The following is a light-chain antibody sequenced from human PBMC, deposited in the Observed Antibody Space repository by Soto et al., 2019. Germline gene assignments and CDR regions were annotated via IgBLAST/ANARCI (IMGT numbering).Light chain of an antibody. J-gene: IGLJ2*01. CDR1: SSDVGGYNY. CDR3: NSYAGSNNVV. V-gene: IGLV2-8*01. Sequence: QSVLTQPPSASGSPGQSVTISCTGTSSDVGGYNYVSWYQHHPGKAPKLMIYEVSKRPSGVPDRFAGSKSGNMASLTVSGLQAEDEADYYCNSYAGSNNVVFGGGTKLTVL. CDR2: EVS.